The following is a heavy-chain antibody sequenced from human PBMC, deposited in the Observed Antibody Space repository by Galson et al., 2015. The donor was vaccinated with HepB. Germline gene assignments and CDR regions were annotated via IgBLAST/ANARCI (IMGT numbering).Heavy chain of an antibody. CDR2: IYWDDDK. D-gene: IGHD5-18*01. Sequence: PALVKPTQTLTLTCTFSGFSLSTSGVGVGWIRQPPGKALEWLALIYWDDDKRYSPSLKSRLTITKDTSKNQVVLTMTNMDPVDTATYYCAHRLGVDTAMVDYFDYWGQGTLVTVSS. CDR3: AHRLGVDTAMVDYFDY. CDR1: GFSLSTSGVG. V-gene: IGHV2-5*02. J-gene: IGHJ4*02.